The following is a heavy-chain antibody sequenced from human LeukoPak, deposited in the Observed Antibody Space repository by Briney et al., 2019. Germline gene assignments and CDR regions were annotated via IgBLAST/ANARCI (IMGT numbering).Heavy chain of an antibody. Sequence: PSETLSLTCTDSGGSISSYYWSWIRQPPGKGLEWMGYIYYIGSTNYNPSLKSRVTISVDTSKNQFSLKLSSVTAADTAVYYCARHLVSGWYSNPLTDTYYYYYGMDVWGQGTTVTVSS. V-gene: IGHV4-59*08. CDR2: IYYIGST. CDR1: GGSISSYY. J-gene: IGHJ6*02. CDR3: ARHLVSGWYSNPLTDTYYYYYGMDV. D-gene: IGHD6-19*01.